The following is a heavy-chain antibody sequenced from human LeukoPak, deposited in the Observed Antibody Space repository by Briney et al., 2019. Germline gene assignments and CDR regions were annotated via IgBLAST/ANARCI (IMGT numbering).Heavy chain of an antibody. CDR1: GGSIRSTSYY. CDR3: ESDLERSRTNDAFVI. Sequence: PSETLSLTCTVYGGSIRSTSYYWGWIRQPPGKGLEWIGSIYYSGNTYYNPFLKSRVNISVDTSKNQFSLRLSSVTAADTAVYSCESDLERSRTNDAFVIWGQGTMVTVSS. D-gene: IGHD6-13*01. V-gene: IGHV4-39*07. J-gene: IGHJ3*02. CDR2: IYYSGNT.